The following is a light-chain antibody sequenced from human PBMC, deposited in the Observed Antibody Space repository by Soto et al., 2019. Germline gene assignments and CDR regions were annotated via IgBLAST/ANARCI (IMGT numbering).Light chain of an antibody. CDR1: QSISNY. CDR3: QQSYSTPPA. Sequence: DIQMTQSPSSLSASVGDRVTITCRASQSISNYLNWYQQKPGKAPKLLIYAASNLQTGVPSRFSGSGSGTDFTLTISSLQPEDFATYYCQQSYSTPPAFGHGTKVDIK. V-gene: IGKV1-39*01. J-gene: IGKJ3*01. CDR2: AAS.